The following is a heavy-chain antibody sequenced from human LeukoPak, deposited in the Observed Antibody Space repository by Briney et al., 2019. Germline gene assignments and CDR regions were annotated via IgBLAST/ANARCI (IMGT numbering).Heavy chain of an antibody. V-gene: IGHV1-18*01. CDR1: GYTFTSYG. CDR2: ISAYNGNT. J-gene: IGHJ4*02. Sequence: ASVKVSCKASGYTFTSYGISWVRQAPGQGLEWMGWISAYNGNTNYAQKLQGRVTMTTDASTSTAYMELRSLRSDDTAVYYCARDLPRWLQFDMWGQGTLVTVSS. CDR3: ARDLPRWLQFDM. D-gene: IGHD5-24*01.